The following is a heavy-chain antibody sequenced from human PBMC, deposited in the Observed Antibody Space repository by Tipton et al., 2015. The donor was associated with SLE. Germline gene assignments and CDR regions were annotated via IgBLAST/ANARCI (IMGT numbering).Heavy chain of an antibody. CDR2: ISSKAYGGTT. CDR1: GFTFGDYA. Sequence: SLRLSCTASGFTFGDYAMSWVRQAPGKGLEWVGFISSKAYGGTTEYAASVKGRFTISRDDSKSIAYLQMNSLKTEDTAVYYCTRDFPYYYDSSGYYYDYWGQGTLVTVSS. V-gene: IGHV3-49*04. D-gene: IGHD3-22*01. CDR3: TRDFPYYYDSSGYYYDY. J-gene: IGHJ4*02.